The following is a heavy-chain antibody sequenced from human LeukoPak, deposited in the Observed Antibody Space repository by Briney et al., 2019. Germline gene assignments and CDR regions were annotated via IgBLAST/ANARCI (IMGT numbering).Heavy chain of an antibody. D-gene: IGHD3-10*01. CDR1: GFTVSSNY. CDR2: IYSGGST. CDR3: AREKVLTMVRGVIITSGFDY. J-gene: IGHJ4*02. Sequence: GESLTLSCAASGFTVSSNYMSWVRQAPGKGLEWVSVIYSGGSTYYADSVKGRFTISRHNSKNTLYLQMNSLRAEDTAVYYCAREKVLTMVRGVIITSGFDYWGQGTLVTVSS. V-gene: IGHV3-53*04.